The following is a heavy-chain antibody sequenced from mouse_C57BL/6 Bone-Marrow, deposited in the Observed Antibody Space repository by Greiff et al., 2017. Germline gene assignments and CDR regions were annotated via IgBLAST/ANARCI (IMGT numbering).Heavy chain of an antibody. CDR1: GYTFTSYW. V-gene: IGHV1-52*01. Sequence: QVQLKQPGAELVRPGSSVKLSCKASGYTFTSYWMHWVKQRPIQGLEWIGNIDPSDSETHYNQKFKDKATLTVDKSSSTAYMQLSSLTSEYSAVYYCARWGFAYWGQGTLVTVSA. J-gene: IGHJ3*01. CDR3: ARWGFAY. CDR2: IDPSDSET.